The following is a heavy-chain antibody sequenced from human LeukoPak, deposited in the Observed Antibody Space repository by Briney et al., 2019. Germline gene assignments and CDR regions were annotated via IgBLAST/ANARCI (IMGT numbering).Heavy chain of an antibody. D-gene: IGHD3-16*01. Sequence: GGSLRLSCAASGFTFSNNVMTWVRQAPGKGLEWVSSISGSSSSIYYADSVKGRFTISRDNSKNTLNLQMTSLRAEDTAVYYCAKPRGSYPNWYFDVWGRGTLVTVSS. CDR1: GFTFSNNV. CDR2: ISGSSSSI. J-gene: IGHJ2*01. CDR3: AKPRGSYPNWYFDV. V-gene: IGHV3-23*01.